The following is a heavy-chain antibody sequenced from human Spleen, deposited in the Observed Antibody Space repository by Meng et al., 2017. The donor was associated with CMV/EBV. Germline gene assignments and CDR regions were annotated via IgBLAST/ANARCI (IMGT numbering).Heavy chain of an antibody. J-gene: IGHJ6*02. CDR3: ARGTSWFAAHYYYGMDV. CDR2: INHSGST. CDR1: GGSFSGYY. V-gene: IGHV4-34*01. D-gene: IGHD2-2*01. Sequence: SETLSLTCAVYGGSFSGYYWSWIRQPPGKGLEWIGEINHSGSTNYNPSLKSRVTISVDTSKNQFSLKLSSVTAADTVVYYCARGTSWFAAHYYYGMDVWGQGTTVTVSS.